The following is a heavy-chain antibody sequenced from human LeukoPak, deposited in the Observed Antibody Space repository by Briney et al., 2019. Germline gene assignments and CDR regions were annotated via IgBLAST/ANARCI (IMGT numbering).Heavy chain of an antibody. CDR2: INPNSGGT. D-gene: IGHD3-22*01. J-gene: IGHJ4*02. CDR1: GYTFTGYY. CDR3: ATDRHYYDSSGYYPYAG. V-gene: IGHV1-2*02. Sequence: ASVKVSCKASGYTFTGYYMHWVRQAPGQGLEWMGWINPNSGGTIYAQKFQGRVTMTEDTSTDTAYMELSSLRSEDTAVYYCATDRHYYDSSGYYPYAGWGQGTLVTVSS.